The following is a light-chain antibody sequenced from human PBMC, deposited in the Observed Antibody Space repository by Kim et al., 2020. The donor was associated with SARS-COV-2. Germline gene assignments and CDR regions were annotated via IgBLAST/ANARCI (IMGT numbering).Light chain of an antibody. CDR1: STNIETNN. V-gene: IGLV1-44*01. CDR2: NNN. CDR3: AVWDDSLNVVV. Sequence: GQRVTISCSGSSTNIETNNVNWYQQLPGTAPKLLIYNNNQRPSGVPDRFSGSKSGTAASLGINGLQSEDEADYYCAVWDDSLNVVVFGGGTQLTVL. J-gene: IGLJ2*01.